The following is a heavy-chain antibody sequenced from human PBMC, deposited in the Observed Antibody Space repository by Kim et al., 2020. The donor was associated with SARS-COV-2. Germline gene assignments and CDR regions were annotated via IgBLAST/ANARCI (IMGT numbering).Heavy chain of an antibody. CDR3: ARDRAIATAGTHWFDP. Sequence: GGSLRLSCAVSGFTFSDTWMSWVRQAPGKGLEWVANIKKDGSEKDYMESVKGRFTISRDNAKNLLYLQMDRLRVEDTAVYYCARDRAIATAGTHWFDPWGQGTLVSVSS. CDR2: IKKDGSEK. CDR1: GFTFSDTW. V-gene: IGHV3-7*05. D-gene: IGHD6-13*01. J-gene: IGHJ5*02.